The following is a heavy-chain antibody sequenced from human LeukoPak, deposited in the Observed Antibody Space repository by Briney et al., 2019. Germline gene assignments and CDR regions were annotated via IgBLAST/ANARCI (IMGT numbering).Heavy chain of an antibody. Sequence: PGGSLRLSCAASGFTFSSYAMHWVRQAPGKGLEWVAVISHDGSNKYYADSVKGRFTISRDNSKNTLYLQMNSLRAEDTAVYYCARDSYYDRSGYYSSEYFQHWGQGTLVTVSS. CDR1: GFTFSSYA. V-gene: IGHV3-30-3*01. CDR2: ISHDGSNK. J-gene: IGHJ1*01. D-gene: IGHD3-22*01. CDR3: ARDSYYDRSGYYSSEYFQH.